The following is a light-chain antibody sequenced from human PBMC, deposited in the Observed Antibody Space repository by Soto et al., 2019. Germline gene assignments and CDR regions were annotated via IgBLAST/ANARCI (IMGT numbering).Light chain of an antibody. CDR1: SSKIGAGYD. CDR2: GNS. CDR3: QSYDSSLSGYV. Sequence: QSVLTQPPSVYGAPGQRVTISCTGSSSKIGAGYDVHWYQQLPGTAPKLLIYGNSNRPSGVPDRFSGSKSGTSASLAITGLQAEDEADYYCQSYDSSLSGYVFGTG. V-gene: IGLV1-40*01. J-gene: IGLJ1*01.